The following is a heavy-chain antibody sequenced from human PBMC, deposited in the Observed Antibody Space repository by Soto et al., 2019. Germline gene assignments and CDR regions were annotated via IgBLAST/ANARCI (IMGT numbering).Heavy chain of an antibody. CDR3: ARHVGFYWYFDL. CDR2: IYSGGNT. J-gene: IGHJ2*01. Sequence: EVQLVESGGGLVQPGGSLRLSCAASGFTVSSSYMGWVRQAPGKGLEWVSSIYSGGNTYYADSVRGRFTISTDNSKDTLYLLMNSLRVDDTAMYYCARHVGFYWYFDLWGPGTLVTVSS. V-gene: IGHV3-66*04. CDR1: GFTVSSSY. D-gene: IGHD1-26*01.